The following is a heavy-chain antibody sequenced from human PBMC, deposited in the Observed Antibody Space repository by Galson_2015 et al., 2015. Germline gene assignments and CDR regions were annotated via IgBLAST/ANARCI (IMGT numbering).Heavy chain of an antibody. CDR1: GYTFTSYG. J-gene: IGHJ6*02. V-gene: IGHV1-18*04. D-gene: IGHD2-2*01. Sequence: QSGAEVKKPGASVKVSCKASGYTFTSYGISWVRQAPGQGLEWMGWISAYNGNTNYAQKLQGRVTMTTDTSTSTAYMELRSLRSDDTAVYYCARDPLMGSSTSCYCGMDVWGQGTTVTVSS. CDR3: ARDPLMGSSTSCYCGMDV. CDR2: ISAYNGNT.